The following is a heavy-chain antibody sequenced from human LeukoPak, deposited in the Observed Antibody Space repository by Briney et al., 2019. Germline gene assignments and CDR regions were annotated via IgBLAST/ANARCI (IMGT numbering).Heavy chain of an antibody. CDR2: IIPIFGTA. J-gene: IGHJ5*02. D-gene: IGHD3-10*01. CDR3: ARYDYYGSASYSFDP. CDR1: GGTFSSYA. Sequence: SVKVSCKASGGTFSSYAISWVRQAPGQGLEWMGGIIPIFGTANYAQKFQGRVTITADESTSTAYMELSSLRSEDTAVYYCARYDYYGSASYSFDPWGQGTLVTVSS. V-gene: IGHV1-69*01.